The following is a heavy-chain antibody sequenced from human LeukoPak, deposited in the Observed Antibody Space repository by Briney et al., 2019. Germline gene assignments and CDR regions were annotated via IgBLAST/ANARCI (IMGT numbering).Heavy chain of an antibody. CDR3: AKDGCSGGTCYGYFDS. CDR2: IYRGGST. V-gene: IGHV3-66*02. CDR1: GFTVSCNH. J-gene: IGHJ4*02. Sequence: GGSLRLSCAASGFTVSCNHMSWVRQAPGKGLEWVSLIYRGGSTNYTASVKGRFTISRDNSKNTLYLQMNSLTVEDTAAYYCAKDGCSGGTCYGYFDSWGPGTLVTVSS. D-gene: IGHD2-15*01.